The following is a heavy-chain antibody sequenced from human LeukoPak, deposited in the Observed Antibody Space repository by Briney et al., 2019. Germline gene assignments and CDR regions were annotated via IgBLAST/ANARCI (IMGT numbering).Heavy chain of an antibody. Sequence: PGGSLRLSCAASGFTFSSYAMSWVRQAPGKGLEWVSAISGSGGSTYYADSVKGRFTISRDNSKNTLYLQMNSLRAEDTAVYYCAKESGRAVADGDDAFDIWGRGTMVTVSS. CDR3: AKESGRAVADGDDAFDI. CDR2: ISGSGGST. D-gene: IGHD6-19*01. J-gene: IGHJ3*02. CDR1: GFTFSSYA. V-gene: IGHV3-23*01.